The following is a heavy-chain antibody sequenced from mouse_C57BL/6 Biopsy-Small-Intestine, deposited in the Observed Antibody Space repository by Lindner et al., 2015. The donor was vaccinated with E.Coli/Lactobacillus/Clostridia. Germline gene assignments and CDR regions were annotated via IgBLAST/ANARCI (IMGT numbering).Heavy chain of an antibody. D-gene: IGHD2-2*01. CDR2: IYPGDGDT. CDR1: GYAFSNYW. J-gene: IGHJ4*01. Sequence: VQLQESGAELVKPGASVKISCKGSGYAFSNYWMNWVKQRPGKGLEWIGQIYPGDGDTNYNGKFKGKATLTADKSSSTAYMQLSSLTSEDSAVYFCAREGVTEGCAMDYWGQGTSVTVSS. CDR3: AREGVTEGCAMDY. V-gene: IGHV1-80*01.